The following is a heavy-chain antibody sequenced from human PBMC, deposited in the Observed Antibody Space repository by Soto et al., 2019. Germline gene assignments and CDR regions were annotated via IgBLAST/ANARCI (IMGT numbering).Heavy chain of an antibody. D-gene: IGHD5-12*01. V-gene: IGHV4-30-2*01. Sequence: QLQLQESGSGLVKPSQTLSLTCAVSGGSISSGGYSWSWIRQPPGKGLEWIGYIYHSGSTYYNPSRQSRVTVAVDRSKNQFSLNLSSVTAADTAVYYCAAGGGLPRYYWGQGTLVTVSS. CDR3: AAGGGLPRYY. J-gene: IGHJ4*02. CDR2: IYHSGST. CDR1: GGSISSGGYS.